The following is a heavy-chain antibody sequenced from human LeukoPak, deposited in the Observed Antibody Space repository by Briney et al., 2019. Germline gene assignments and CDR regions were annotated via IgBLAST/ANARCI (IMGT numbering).Heavy chain of an antibody. V-gene: IGHV3-30*03. CDR1: GFTFSTYA. D-gene: IGHD3-22*01. CDR3: ASGYDSSGYYEFDY. CDR2: ISYDGTNK. J-gene: IGHJ4*02. Sequence: GGSLRLSCAASGFTFSTYAMGWVRRAPGKGLEWVAVISYDGTNKYYADSVKGRFTISRDNSKNTLYLQMNSLRPEDTAVYYCASGYDSSGYYEFDYWGQGTLVTVSS.